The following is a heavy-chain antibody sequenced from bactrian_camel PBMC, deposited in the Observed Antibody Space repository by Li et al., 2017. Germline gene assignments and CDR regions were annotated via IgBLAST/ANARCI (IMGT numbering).Heavy chain of an antibody. V-gene: IGHV3S53*01. CDR2: VYLGRST. Sequence: HVQLVESGGGSVQAGGSLRLTCAASEFTTRDTCMGWFRQVPGQARESVASVYLGRSTRYADSVKGRFTISQDATNTVNLQMNNLKAEDTAMYYCAAAPEGTWRFPPRLGDFYVWGQGTQVTV. D-gene: IGHD3*01. J-gene: IGHJ4*01. CDR3: AAAPEGTWRFPPRLGDFYV. CDR1: EFTTRDTC.